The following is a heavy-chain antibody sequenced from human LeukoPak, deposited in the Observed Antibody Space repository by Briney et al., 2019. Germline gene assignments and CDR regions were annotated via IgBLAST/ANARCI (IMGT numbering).Heavy chain of an antibody. Sequence: SQTLSLTCAVSGGSISSGGYSWRWIRQPPGRGLEWIVYIYHSGSTYYNPSLKSRVTISVDRSKNQFSLKLSSVTAADTAVYYCAREAIAAAGGFDYWGQGTLVTVSS. CDR1: GGSISSGGYS. CDR3: AREAIAAAGGFDY. D-gene: IGHD6-13*01. CDR2: IYHSGST. V-gene: IGHV4-30-2*01. J-gene: IGHJ4*02.